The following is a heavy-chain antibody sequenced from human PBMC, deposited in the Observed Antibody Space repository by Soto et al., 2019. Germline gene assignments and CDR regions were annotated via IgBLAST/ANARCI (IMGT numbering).Heavy chain of an antibody. D-gene: IGHD3-10*01. CDR3: AAHPGCTMVPLAP. J-gene: IGHJ5*02. Sequence: EVQLLESGGGLVQPGGSLRLSCAASGFTFSSYAMSWVRQAPGKGLEWVSAISGSGGSTYYADSVKGRFTISRDNSKYTLYLQMNSLRAEDTAVYYCAAHPGCTMVPLAPWGKGTLFTVAS. CDR1: GFTFSSYA. CDR2: ISGSGGST. V-gene: IGHV3-23*01.